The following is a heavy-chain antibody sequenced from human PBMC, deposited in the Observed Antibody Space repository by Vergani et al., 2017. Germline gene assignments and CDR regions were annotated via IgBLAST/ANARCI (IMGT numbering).Heavy chain of an antibody. CDR2: ISSSSSYI. CDR1: GFTFSSYS. D-gene: IGHD6-25*01. V-gene: IGHV3-21*01. Sequence: EVQLVESGGGLVKPGGSLRLSCAASGFTFSSYSMNWVRQAPGKGLEWVSSISSSSSYIYSADSVKGRFTISRDNAKNSLYLQMNSLRAEDTAVYYCARDRLRRGFDYWGQGTLVTVSS. CDR3: ARDRLRRGFDY. J-gene: IGHJ4*02.